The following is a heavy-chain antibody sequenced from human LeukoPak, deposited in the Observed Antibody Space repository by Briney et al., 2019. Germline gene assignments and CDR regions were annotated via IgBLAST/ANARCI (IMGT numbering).Heavy chain of an antibody. D-gene: IGHD5-18*01. V-gene: IGHV3-33*06. CDR3: AKDLSYGSNWFDP. CDR2: IWYDGSKK. Sequence: PGRSLRLSCGASGFTFSSHGMHWVRQAPGKGVEGVALIWYDGSKKYYADSVKGRFTISRDDSKNTLYLQMNSLRAEDTAMYYCAKDLSYGSNWFDPWGQGTLVTVSS. CDR1: GFTFSSHG. J-gene: IGHJ5*02.